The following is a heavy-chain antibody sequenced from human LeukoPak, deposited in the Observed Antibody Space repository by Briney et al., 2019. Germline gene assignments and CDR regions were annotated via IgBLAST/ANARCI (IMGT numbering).Heavy chain of an antibody. CDR1: GFTFSSYA. CDR2: ISSRTTTI. D-gene: IGHD3-16*01. V-gene: IGHV3-48*01. CDR3: SRCLLLIRPSYVDS. Sequence: GGSLRLSCVASGFTFSSYAMCWVRQAPGKGLEWVSYISSRTTTIYYADSVKGRFTISRDGAKNSLYLQMNSLRAEDTAVYYCSRCLLLIRPSYVDSWGQGTLVTVSS. J-gene: IGHJ4*02.